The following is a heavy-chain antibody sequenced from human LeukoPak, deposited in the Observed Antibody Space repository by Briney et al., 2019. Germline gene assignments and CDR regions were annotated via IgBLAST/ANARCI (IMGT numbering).Heavy chain of an antibody. Sequence: ETLSLTCTVSGGSISSYYWSWIRQPPGKGLEWIGYIYYSGSTNYNPSLKSRVTISVDTSKNQFSLKLSSVTAADTAVYYCARHYDYVWGSYRYSGAFDIWGQGTMVTVSS. D-gene: IGHD3-16*02. CDR3: ARHYDYVWGSYRYSGAFDI. J-gene: IGHJ3*02. CDR2: IYYSGST. V-gene: IGHV4-59*08. CDR1: GGSISSYY.